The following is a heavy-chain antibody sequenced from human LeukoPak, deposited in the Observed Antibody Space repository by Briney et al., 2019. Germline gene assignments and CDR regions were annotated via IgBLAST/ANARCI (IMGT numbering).Heavy chain of an antibody. CDR2: IFHSGSS. D-gene: IGHD6-13*01. CDR1: GGSINNNDWWNW. CDR3: ARLGYSSSWPYDAFDI. V-gene: IGHV4-4*02. J-gene: IGHJ3*02. Sequence: SETLSLTCAVSGGSINNNDWWNWWSWVRQPPGKGLEWIGEIFHSGSSNYNPSLKSRVTISVDKSKNQFSLKLSSVTAADTAVYYCARLGYSSSWPYDAFDIWGQGTMVTVSS.